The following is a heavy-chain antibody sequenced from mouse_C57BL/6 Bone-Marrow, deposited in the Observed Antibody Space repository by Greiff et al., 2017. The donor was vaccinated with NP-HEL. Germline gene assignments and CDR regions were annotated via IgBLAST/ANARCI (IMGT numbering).Heavy chain of an antibody. Sequence: VQLQQPGAELVRPGSSVKLSCKASGYTFTSYWMHWVKQRPIQGLEWIGNIDPSDSETHYNQKFKDKATLTVDKSSSTAYMQLSSLTSEDSAVYYCARFYYGRGAMDYWGQGTSVTVSS. CDR3: ARFYYGRGAMDY. CDR1: GYTFTSYW. V-gene: IGHV1-52*01. CDR2: IDPSDSET. J-gene: IGHJ4*01. D-gene: IGHD1-1*01.